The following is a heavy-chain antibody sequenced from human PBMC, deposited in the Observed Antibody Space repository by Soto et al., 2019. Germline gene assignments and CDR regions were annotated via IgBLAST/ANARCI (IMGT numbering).Heavy chain of an antibody. CDR1: GYTFTSYA. CDR2: INAGNGNT. V-gene: IGHV1-3*01. J-gene: IGHJ4*02. D-gene: IGHD2-15*01. Sequence: ASVKVSCKASGYTFTSYAMHWVRQAPGQRLEWMGWINAGNGNTKYSQKFQGRVTITRDTSTSTAYMELRSLRADDTAMYYCAAETGDIEVVPATTWGQGTLVTVSS. CDR3: AAETGDIEVVPATT.